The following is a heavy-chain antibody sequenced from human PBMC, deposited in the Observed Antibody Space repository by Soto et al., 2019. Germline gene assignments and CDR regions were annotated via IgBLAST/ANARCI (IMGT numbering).Heavy chain of an antibody. J-gene: IGHJ4*02. CDR3: AHRQRYCSGGSCERVFDY. CDR1: GFSLSTSGVG. CDR2: IYWDDDK. V-gene: IGHV2-5*02. Sequence: QITLKESGPTLVKPTQTLTLTCTFSGFSLSTSGVGVGWIRQPPGKALEWLALIYWDDDKRYSPSLKSRLTITKDTSKNQVVLTITNMDPVDTATYYCAHRQRYCSGGSCERVFDYWGQGTLVTVSS. D-gene: IGHD2-15*01.